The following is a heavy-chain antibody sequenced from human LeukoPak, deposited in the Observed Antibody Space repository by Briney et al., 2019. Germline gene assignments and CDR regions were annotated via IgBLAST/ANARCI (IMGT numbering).Heavy chain of an antibody. J-gene: IGHJ4*02. CDR3: ARGQLWTSYFDY. CDR2: ISYDGSNK. V-gene: IGHV3-30-3*01. Sequence: GRSLRLTCAASGFTFSNYAMHWVRQAPGKGLEWVAVISYDGSNKYYADSVKGRFTISRDNSKNTLYLQMNSLRAEDTAVYYCARGQLWTSYFDYWGQGTLVTVSS. CDR1: GFTFSNYA. D-gene: IGHD5-18*01.